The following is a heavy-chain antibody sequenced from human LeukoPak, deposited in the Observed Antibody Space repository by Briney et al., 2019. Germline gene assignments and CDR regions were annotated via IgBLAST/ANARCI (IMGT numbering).Heavy chain of an antibody. CDR3: AREAAAGRGFDY. D-gene: IGHD6-13*01. CDR1: GFTFSSYA. V-gene: IGHV3-30*04. CDR2: ISYDGSNE. Sequence: PGGSLRLSCAASGFTFSSYAMHWVRQAPGKGLEWVAVISYDGSNEYYADSVKGRFTISRDNSKNTLYLQMNSLRAEDTAVYYCAREAAAGRGFDYWGQGTLVTVSS. J-gene: IGHJ4*02.